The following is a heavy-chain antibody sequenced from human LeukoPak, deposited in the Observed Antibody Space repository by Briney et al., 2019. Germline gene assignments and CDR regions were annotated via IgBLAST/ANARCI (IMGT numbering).Heavy chain of an antibody. J-gene: IGHJ3*02. Sequence: SETLSLTCTVSGYSISSGYYWGWIRQPPGKGLEWIGSIYHSGSTYYNPSLKSRVTISVDTSKNQFSLKLSSVTAADTAVYYCARDSGYSSSDAFDIWGQGTMVTVSS. CDR2: IYHSGST. D-gene: IGHD6-13*01. CDR1: GYSISSGYY. CDR3: ARDSGYSSSDAFDI. V-gene: IGHV4-38-2*02.